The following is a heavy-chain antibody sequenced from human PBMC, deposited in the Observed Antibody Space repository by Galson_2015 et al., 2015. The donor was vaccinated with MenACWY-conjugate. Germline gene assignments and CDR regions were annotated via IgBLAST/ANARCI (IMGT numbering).Heavy chain of an antibody. D-gene: IGHD4-17*01. Sequence: SLRLSCEASGFLFGGSAIHWVRQASGKGLEWVGQMETTGNGYATTDASSVGGRVFISRDDSMNTAFLQMNSLTTEDAAVYYCTRDAGDYNWFDPWGQGALVTVSS. CDR3: TRDAGDYNWFDP. J-gene: IGHJ5*02. V-gene: IGHV3-73*01. CDR1: GFLFGGSA. CDR2: METTGNGYAT.